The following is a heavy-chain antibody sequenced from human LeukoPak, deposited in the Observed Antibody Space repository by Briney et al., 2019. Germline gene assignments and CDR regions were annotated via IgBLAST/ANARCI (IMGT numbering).Heavy chain of an antibody. J-gene: IGHJ6*02. V-gene: IGHV3-30*04. D-gene: IGHD2-15*01. Sequence: GRSLRLSCAASGSTFSNYAMHWVRQAPGKGLQWVALISYDGSNKYYADSVKGRLTISRDNSKNTLYLQMNSLRAEDTAVFYCARLRGCSGGSCYYYYALDVWGQGTTVTVSS. CDR1: GSTFSNYA. CDR2: ISYDGSNK. CDR3: ARLRGCSGGSCYYYYALDV.